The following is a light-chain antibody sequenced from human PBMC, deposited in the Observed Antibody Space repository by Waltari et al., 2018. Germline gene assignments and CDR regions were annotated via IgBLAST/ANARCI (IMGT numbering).Light chain of an antibody. J-gene: IGKJ1*01. V-gene: IGKV1-5*03. CDR2: KTS. CDR3: QQYNLFPWT. CDR1: QSASKW. Sequence: DIHMTQSPSTLSASIGDRVTITCRASQSASKWLAWYQQKPGKAPKLLIDKTSTLNAEVPSRFSGSGSRTEFTLTISSLQPEDFATYYCQQYNLFPWTFGQGTKVEVK.